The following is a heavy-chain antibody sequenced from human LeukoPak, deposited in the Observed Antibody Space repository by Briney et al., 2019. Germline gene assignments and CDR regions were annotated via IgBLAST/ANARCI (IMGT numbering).Heavy chain of an antibody. D-gene: IGHD5-18*01. Sequence: GGSLRLSCAASGFTFSSSAMSWVRQVPGKGLEWVSAISGSGGSTYYADSVKGRFTISRDNSKNTLYLQMNSLRAEDTAVYYCANRSPLDTGDSFDYWGQGTLVTVSS. CDR3: ANRSPLDTGDSFDY. CDR2: ISGSGGST. V-gene: IGHV3-23*01. CDR1: GFTFSSSA. J-gene: IGHJ4*02.